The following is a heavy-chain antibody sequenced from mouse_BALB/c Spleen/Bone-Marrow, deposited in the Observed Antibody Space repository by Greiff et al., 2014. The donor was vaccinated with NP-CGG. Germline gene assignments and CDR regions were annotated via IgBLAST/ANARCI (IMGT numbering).Heavy chain of an antibody. CDR2: IAPGTGTT. Sequence: DLVKPGASVKLSCKASGYTLTNFWINWIKQRPGQGLEWIGRIAPGTGTTYYNEMLKGKATLTVDTSSSTAYIQLSSLSSEDSSVYFCARYDYVIDYWGRGTSVTVSS. V-gene: IGHV1S41*01. J-gene: IGHJ4*01. CDR1: GYTLTNFW. D-gene: IGHD2-3*01. CDR3: ARYDYVIDY.